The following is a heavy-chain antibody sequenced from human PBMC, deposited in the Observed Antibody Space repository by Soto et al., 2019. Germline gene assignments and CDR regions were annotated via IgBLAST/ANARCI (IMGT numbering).Heavy chain of an antibody. CDR3: AKDMVRGVIRLGYGMDV. J-gene: IGHJ6*02. Sequence: EVQLLESGGGLVQPGGSLRLSCAASGFTFSSYAMSWVRQAPGKGLEWVSAISGSGGSTYYADSVKGRFTISRDNSKNTLCLQMNSLRAEDTAVYYCAKDMVRGVIRLGYGMDVWGQGTTVTVSS. D-gene: IGHD3-10*01. CDR2: ISGSGGST. CDR1: GFTFSSYA. V-gene: IGHV3-23*01.